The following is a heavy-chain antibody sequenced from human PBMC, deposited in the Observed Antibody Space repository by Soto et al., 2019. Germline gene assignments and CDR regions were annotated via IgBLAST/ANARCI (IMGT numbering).Heavy chain of an antibody. V-gene: IGHV4-34*01. D-gene: IGHD3-3*01. J-gene: IGHJ6*03. Sequence: PSETLSLTCAVYGGSFSGYYWSWIRQPPGKGLEWIGEINHSGSTNYNPSLKSRVTISVDTSKNQFSVKLSSVTAADTAVYYCASTYYDFWSGYYYHMDVWGKWTTVTVSS. CDR1: GGSFSGYY. CDR2: INHSGST. CDR3: ASTYYDFWSGYYYHMDV.